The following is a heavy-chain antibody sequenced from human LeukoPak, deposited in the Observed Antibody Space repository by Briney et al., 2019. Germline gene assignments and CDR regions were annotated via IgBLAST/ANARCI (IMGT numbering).Heavy chain of an antibody. J-gene: IGHJ4*02. CDR1: GFTFSSYW. D-gene: IGHD6-13*01. CDR3: ARVGYSSSWYLKASPYFDY. CDR2: IKQDGSEK. V-gene: IGHV3-7*01. Sequence: GGSLRLSCAASGFTFSSYWMSWVRQAPGKGLEWVANIKQDGSEKYYVDSVKGRFTISRDNAKNSLYLQMNSLRAEDTAVYYCARVGYSSSWYLKASPYFDYWVQGTLVTVSS.